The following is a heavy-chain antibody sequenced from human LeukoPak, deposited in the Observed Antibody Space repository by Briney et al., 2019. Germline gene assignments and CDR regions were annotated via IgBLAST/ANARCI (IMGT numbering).Heavy chain of an antibody. CDR3: AGRGVAAAGRFDY. CDR2: IYYSGST. Sequence: SETLSLTCTVSGGSISSSSYYWGWIRQPPGKGLEWIGSIYYSGSTYYNPSLKSRVTISVDTSKNQFSLKLSSVTAADTAVYYCAGRGVAAAGRFDYWGQGTLVTVSS. J-gene: IGHJ4*02. V-gene: IGHV4-39*01. CDR1: GGSISSSSYY. D-gene: IGHD6-13*01.